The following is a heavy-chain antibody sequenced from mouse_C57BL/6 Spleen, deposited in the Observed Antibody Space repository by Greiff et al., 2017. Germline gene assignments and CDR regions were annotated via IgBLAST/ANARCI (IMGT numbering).Heavy chain of an antibody. CDR3: TLYDYDWFAY. CDR2: IDPENGDT. CDR1: GFNIKDDY. V-gene: IGHV14-4*01. D-gene: IGHD2-4*01. Sequence: EVQLVESGAELVRPGASVKLSCTASGFNIKDDYMHWVKQRPEQGLEWIGWIDPENGDTEYASKFQGKATITADTSSNTAYLQRSSLTSEDTAVYYCTLYDYDWFAYWGRGTLVTVSA. J-gene: IGHJ3*01.